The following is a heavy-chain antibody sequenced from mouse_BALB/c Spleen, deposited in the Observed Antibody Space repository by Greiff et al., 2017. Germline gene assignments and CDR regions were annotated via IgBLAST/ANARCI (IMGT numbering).Heavy chain of an antibody. D-gene: IGHD2-1*01. V-gene: IGHV5-17*02. CDR3: ARSGGNYGWYFDV. CDR1: GFTFSSFG. J-gene: IGHJ1*01. Sequence: EVKLVESGGGLVQPGGSRKLSCAASGFTFSSFGMHWVRQAPEKGLEWVAYISSGSSTIYYADTVKGRFTISRDNPKNTLFLQMTSLRSEDTAMYYCARSGGNYGWYFDVWGAGTTVTVSS. CDR2: ISSGSSTI.